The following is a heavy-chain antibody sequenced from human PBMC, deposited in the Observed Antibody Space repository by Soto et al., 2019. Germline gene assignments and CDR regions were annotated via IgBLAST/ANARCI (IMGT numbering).Heavy chain of an antibody. CDR3: TTGRRYFDWLLQGPLGY. Sequence: GGSLRLSCAASGFTFSNAWMNWVRQAPGKGLEWVGRIKSKTDGGTTDYAAPVKGRFTISRDDSKNTLYLQMNSLKTEDTAVYYCTTGRRYFDWLLQGPLGYWGQGTLVTVSS. D-gene: IGHD3-9*01. J-gene: IGHJ4*02. V-gene: IGHV3-15*07. CDR1: GFTFSNAW. CDR2: IKSKTDGGTT.